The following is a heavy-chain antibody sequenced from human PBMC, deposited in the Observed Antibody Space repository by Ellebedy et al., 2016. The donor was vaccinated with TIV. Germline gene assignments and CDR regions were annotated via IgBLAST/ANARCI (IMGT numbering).Heavy chain of an antibody. CDR3: AKGKWSSGGGSGGEY. V-gene: IGHV3-30*02. J-gene: IGHJ4*02. CDR1: GFAFSPYG. CDR2: IRHDAIDE. Sequence: GESLKISCAASGFAFSPYGMHWVRQAPGTGLEWVPLIRHDAIDEQYADSVMGRFATSRDNSKDTLYLHMNSLTSEDSGTYYCAKGKWSSGGGSGGEYWGKGILVNGSS. D-gene: IGHD2-15*01.